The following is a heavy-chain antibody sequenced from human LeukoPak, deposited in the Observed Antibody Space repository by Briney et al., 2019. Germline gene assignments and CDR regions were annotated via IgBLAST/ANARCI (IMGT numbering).Heavy chain of an antibody. CDR1: GFTFSTYS. CDR2: ISTSSTYI. J-gene: IGHJ6*02. Sequence: GGSLRLSCAASGFTFSTYSMNWVRQAPGKGLEWVSSISTSSTYIYYADSVKGRFTVSRDNAKNSLYLQMNSLRAEDTAVYYCARHEPVITLSSYYYGMDVWGPGTTVTVSS. D-gene: IGHD1-14*01. CDR3: ARHEPVITLSSYYYGMDV. V-gene: IGHV3-21*01.